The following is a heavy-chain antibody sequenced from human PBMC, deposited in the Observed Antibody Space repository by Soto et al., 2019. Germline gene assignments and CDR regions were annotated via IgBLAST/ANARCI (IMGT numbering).Heavy chain of an antibody. CDR3: ARESVSGTYCFDS. D-gene: IGHD3-16*01. Sequence: SETLSLTCTVSGDSLSTYYWSWIRQPAGERLEWIGRIHDTGRTNYNPSLKSRVTMSVDTSKNQFSLRVNSVTAADTAVYYCARESVSGTYCFDSWGQGTLVTLSS. CDR1: GDSLSTYY. V-gene: IGHV4-4*07. CDR2: IHDTGRT. J-gene: IGHJ4*02.